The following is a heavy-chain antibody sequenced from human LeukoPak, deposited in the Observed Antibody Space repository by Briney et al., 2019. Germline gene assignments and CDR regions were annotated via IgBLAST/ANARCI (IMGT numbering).Heavy chain of an antibody. CDR3: ARRKWQAITVIRGKMASWFDP. CDR2: IYHSGST. V-gene: IGHV4-4*02. Sequence: SETLSLTCVVSGDSIRNDYWWNWVRQPPGKGLEWIGEIYHSGSTYYNPSLKSRVTISVDTSKNQFSLKLSSVTAADTAVYYCARRKWQAITVIRGKMASWFDPWGQGTLVTVSS. CDR1: GDSIRNDYW. J-gene: IGHJ5*02. D-gene: IGHD3-10*01.